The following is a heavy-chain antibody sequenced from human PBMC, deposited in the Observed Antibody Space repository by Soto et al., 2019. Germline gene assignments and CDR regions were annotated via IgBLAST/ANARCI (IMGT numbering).Heavy chain of an antibody. Sequence: QVLLVQSGAEVKKPGSSVKVSCKASGGTFSSYAIVWVRQAPGQGLEWMGGIIPIFGAANYAQKFQGRVTVTAEESTSTAYMDLSSLRSEYTAVYYCARILGHSTTWYLNALDVWGQGTTGTVSS. J-gene: IGHJ6*02. CDR2: IIPIFGAA. CDR1: GGTFSSYA. CDR3: ARILGHSTTWYLNALDV. D-gene: IGHD6-13*01. V-gene: IGHV1-69*01.